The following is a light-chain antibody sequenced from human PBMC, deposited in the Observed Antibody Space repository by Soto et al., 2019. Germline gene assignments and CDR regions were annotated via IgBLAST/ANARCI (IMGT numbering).Light chain of an antibody. CDR3: QQYASSPLT. Sequence: EIVLTQSPGTLPLSPGERATLSCRASQSVGRNYLAWYQQKPGQAPRLLIYDASTRATGIPDRFSGSGSGTDFTLTISRLEPEEFAVFYCQQYASSPLTFGGGTKVEIK. CDR2: DAS. V-gene: IGKV3-20*01. CDR1: QSVGRNY. J-gene: IGKJ4*01.